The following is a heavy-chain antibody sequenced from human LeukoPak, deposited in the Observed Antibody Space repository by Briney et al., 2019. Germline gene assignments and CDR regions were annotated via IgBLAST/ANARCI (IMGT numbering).Heavy chain of an antibody. CDR2: IYPVDSDT. D-gene: IGHD6-13*01. J-gene: IGHJ4*02. CDR1: GYRFTSYW. V-gene: IGHV5-51*01. Sequence: EESLKISCKGSGYRFTSYWIAWVRQMPGKGLEWMGIIYPVDSDTRYSPSFQGQVTISADKSISTAYLQWSSLKASDTAMYYCVRLSGTWYVMANVDCWGQGTLVTVSS. CDR3: VRLSGTWYVMANVDC.